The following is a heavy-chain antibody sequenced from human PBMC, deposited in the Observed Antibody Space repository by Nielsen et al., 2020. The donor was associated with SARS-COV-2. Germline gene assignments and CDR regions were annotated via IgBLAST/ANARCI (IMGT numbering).Heavy chain of an antibody. V-gene: IGHV1-46*01. CDR3: ATPIVGATKELVY. Sequence: ASVKVSCKASGYTFTSYYMHWVRQAPGQGLEWMGIINPSGGSTSYAQKFQGRVTMTEDTSTDTAYMELSSLRSEDTAVYYCATPIVGATKELVYWGQGTLVTVSS. J-gene: IGHJ4*02. CDR1: GYTFTSYY. D-gene: IGHD1-26*01. CDR2: INPSGGST.